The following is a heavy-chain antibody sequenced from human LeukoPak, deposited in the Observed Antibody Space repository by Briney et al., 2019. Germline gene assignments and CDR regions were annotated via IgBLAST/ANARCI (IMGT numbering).Heavy chain of an antibody. CDR1: GFTVSSNY. CDR2: IYSGGTI. V-gene: IGHV3-53*01. CDR3: ARDWDGLNYFDY. Sequence: PGGSLRLCCAASGFTVSSNYMSWVRQAPGKGLEWVSCIYSGGTIYYADSVKGRFTISRDNSKNTVYLQMNSLRVEDTAVYYCARDWDGLNYFDYWGQGTLVTVSS. D-gene: IGHD5-24*01. J-gene: IGHJ4*02.